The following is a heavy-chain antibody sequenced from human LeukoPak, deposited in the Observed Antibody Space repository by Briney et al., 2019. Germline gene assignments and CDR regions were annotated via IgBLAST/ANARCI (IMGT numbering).Heavy chain of an antibody. CDR1: GFTFSSYA. Sequence: GGSLRLSCAASGFTFSSYAMHWVRQAPGKGLEYVSAISSNGGSTYYANSVKGRFTISRDNSENTLYLQMGSLRAEDMAVYYCARSYGSGSYYNACAYWGQGTLVTVSS. J-gene: IGHJ4*02. D-gene: IGHD3-10*01. V-gene: IGHV3-64*01. CDR2: ISSNGGST. CDR3: ARSYGSGSYYNACAY.